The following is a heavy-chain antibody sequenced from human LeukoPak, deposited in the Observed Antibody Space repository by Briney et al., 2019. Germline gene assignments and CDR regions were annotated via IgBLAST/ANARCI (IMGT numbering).Heavy chain of an antibody. Sequence: PGRSLRLSCAASGFTFSSYAMHWVRQAPGKGLEWVAVISYDGSNKYYADSVKGRFTISRDNSKNTLYMQMNSLSAEDTAVYYCGRGKELLGAFDIWGQGTMVTVSS. CDR2: ISYDGSNK. CDR3: GRGKELLGAFDI. V-gene: IGHV3-30*04. CDR1: GFTFSSYA. J-gene: IGHJ3*02. D-gene: IGHD1-26*01.